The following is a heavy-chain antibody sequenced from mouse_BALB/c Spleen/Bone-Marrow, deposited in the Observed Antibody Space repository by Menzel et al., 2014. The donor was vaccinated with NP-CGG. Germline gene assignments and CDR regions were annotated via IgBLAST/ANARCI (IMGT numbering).Heavy chain of an antibody. CDR1: GFSLSRYS. D-gene: IGHD2-1*01. Sequence: VMLVESGPGLVAPSQSLSITCTVSGFSLSRYSVRWVRQPPGKGLEWLGMIWGGGSTDYNSALKSRLIISKDNSKSQVFLKMNSLQTDDTAMYYCARIYGNFEAMDYWGQGTSVTVSS. CDR2: IWGGGST. V-gene: IGHV2-6-4*01. J-gene: IGHJ4*01. CDR3: ARIYGNFEAMDY.